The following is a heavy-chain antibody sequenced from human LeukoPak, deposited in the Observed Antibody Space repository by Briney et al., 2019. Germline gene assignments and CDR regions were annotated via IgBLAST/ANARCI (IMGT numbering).Heavy chain of an antibody. J-gene: IGHJ4*02. D-gene: IGHD3-3*01. V-gene: IGHV3-30*02. Sequence: GGSLRLSCAASGFTFSNYGTHWVRQAPGKGLEWVASIRFDGGNKYFADSVKGRFTISRDNSKNTLYLQMNSLRDEDTAVYYCAKDAHYLSRFLECPFDYWGQGTLVTVTS. CDR3: AKDAHYLSRFLECPFDY. CDR1: GFTFSNYG. CDR2: IRFDGGNK.